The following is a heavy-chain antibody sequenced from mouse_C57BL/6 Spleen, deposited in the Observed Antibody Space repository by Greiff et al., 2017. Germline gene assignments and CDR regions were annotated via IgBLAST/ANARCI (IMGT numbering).Heavy chain of an antibody. D-gene: IGHD1-1*02. J-gene: IGHJ4*01. Sequence: QVHVKQSGPELVRPGASVTLSCKASGYTFTDYELHWVKQTPVHGLEWIGAIDPETGGTAYNQKFKGKAILTADNSSSTAYMELRSLTSEDSAVCYCTRSRYGLYYGMGYWGQGTSVTVSS. CDR1: GYTFTDYE. CDR2: IDPETGGT. V-gene: IGHV1-15*01. CDR3: TRSRYGLYYGMGY.